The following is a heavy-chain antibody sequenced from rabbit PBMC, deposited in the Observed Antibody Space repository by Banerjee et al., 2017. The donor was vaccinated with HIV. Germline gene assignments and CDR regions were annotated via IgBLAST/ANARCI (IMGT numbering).Heavy chain of an antibody. CDR2: ISAGSSGRT. V-gene: IGHV1S40*01. CDR3: ARGPYGTSGYYPGYFNL. CDR1: GFSFSSGYY. Sequence: QSLEESGGDLVKPGASLTLTCTASGFSFSSGYYMCWVRQAPGKGLEWIGCISAGSSGRTYYASWAKGRFTISKTSSTTVTLQMTSLTAADTATYFCARGPYGTSGYYPGYFNLWGPGTLVTVS. J-gene: IGHJ4*01. D-gene: IGHD1-1*01.